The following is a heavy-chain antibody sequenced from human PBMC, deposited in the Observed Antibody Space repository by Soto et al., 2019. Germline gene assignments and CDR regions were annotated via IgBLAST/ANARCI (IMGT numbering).Heavy chain of an antibody. CDR1: GFTFSSYS. Sequence: GGSLRLSCAASGFTFSSYSMNWVRQAPGKGLEWVSSISSSSSYIYYADSVRGRFTISRDNAKNSLYLQMNSLRAEDTAVYYCARNGVRYCSGGSCYSAFDIWGQGTMVTVSS. D-gene: IGHD2-15*01. V-gene: IGHV3-21*01. J-gene: IGHJ3*02. CDR3: ARNGVRYCSGGSCYSAFDI. CDR2: ISSSSSYI.